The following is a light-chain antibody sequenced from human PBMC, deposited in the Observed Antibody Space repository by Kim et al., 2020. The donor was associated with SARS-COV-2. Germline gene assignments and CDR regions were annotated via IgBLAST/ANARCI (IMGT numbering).Light chain of an antibody. J-gene: IGKJ1*01. CDR1: QGISNY. CDR3: QKYDSAPWT. CDR2: AAS. Sequence: ASVGDRVTITCRASQGISNYLDWYQQKPGRVPKLLISAASALQSGVPSRFSSSGSETDFTLTISSLQPEDVATYYCQKYDSAPWTFGQGTKVDIK. V-gene: IGKV1-27*01.